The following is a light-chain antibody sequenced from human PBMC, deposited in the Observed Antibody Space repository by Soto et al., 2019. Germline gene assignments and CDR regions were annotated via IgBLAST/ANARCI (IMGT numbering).Light chain of an antibody. CDR1: QSISSW. Sequence: DIQMTQSPSTLSSSVGDRVTITCRASQSISSWLAWYQQKPGKAAQLLIYKASSLESGVPSRFSGSGSGTEFTLTIRSLQADDVATYYCQQYNTALTFGQGTKVEIK. V-gene: IGKV1-5*03. J-gene: IGKJ1*01. CDR2: KAS. CDR3: QQYNTALT.